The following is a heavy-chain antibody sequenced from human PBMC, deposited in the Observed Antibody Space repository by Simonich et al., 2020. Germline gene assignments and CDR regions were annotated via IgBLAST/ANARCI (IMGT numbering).Heavy chain of an antibody. CDR1: GFTFSSYS. Sequence: EVQLVESGGGLVKPGGSLRLSCAASGFTFSSYSMNWVRQAPGKGLARASSVSSNSGYIYYADSAKGRYTISRDNAKNTLYLQMNSLRAEDTAVYYCARANERDYWGQGTLVTVSS. J-gene: IGHJ4*02. CDR3: ARANERDY. D-gene: IGHD1-1*01. V-gene: IGHV3-21*01. CDR2: VSSNSGYI.